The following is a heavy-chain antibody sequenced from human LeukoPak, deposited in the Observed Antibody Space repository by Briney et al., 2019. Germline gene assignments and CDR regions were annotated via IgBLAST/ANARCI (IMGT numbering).Heavy chain of an antibody. V-gene: IGHV3-21*01. J-gene: IGHJ4*02. CDR3: AVPDSSSWYFDY. CDR2: ISSSSSYI. CDR1: GFTFSSYR. D-gene: IGHD6-13*01. Sequence: GGSLRLSCAASGFTFSSYRMNWVRPAPGKGLKWVSSISSSSSYIYYADSVKGRFTISRDNAKNSLYLQMNSLRAEDTAVYYCAVPDSSSWYFDYWGQGTLVTVSS.